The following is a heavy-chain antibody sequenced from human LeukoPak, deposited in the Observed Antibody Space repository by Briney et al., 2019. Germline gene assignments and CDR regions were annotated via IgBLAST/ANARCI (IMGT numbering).Heavy chain of an antibody. Sequence: PGGSLRLSCAASGFTFTKYSMHWVRQTPGKGLEWVSYISSGSTTIYYTDSVKGRFTISRDNAKNSLYLQMNSLRAEDTAVYYCARRESTTMVWGGVDYWGQGTLVTVSS. J-gene: IGHJ4*02. V-gene: IGHV3-48*01. CDR2: ISSGSTTI. CDR1: GFTFTKYS. D-gene: IGHD3-10*01. CDR3: ARRESTTMVWGGVDY.